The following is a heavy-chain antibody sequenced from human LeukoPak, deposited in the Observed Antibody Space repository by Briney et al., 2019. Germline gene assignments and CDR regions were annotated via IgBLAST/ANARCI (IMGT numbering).Heavy chain of an antibody. D-gene: IGHD6-13*01. V-gene: IGHV3-23*02. CDR2: TSGTGGET. CDR3: AKDYSSSWYYFDY. CDR1: GFTFSSYG. J-gene: IGHJ4*02. Sequence: GGSLRLSCAASGFTFSSYGMHWVRQAPGKGLEWVSTTSGTGGETYYGDSVKGRFTISRDNSKSTLYLQMNSLRAEDTAVYYCAKDYSSSWYYFDYWGQGTLVTVSS.